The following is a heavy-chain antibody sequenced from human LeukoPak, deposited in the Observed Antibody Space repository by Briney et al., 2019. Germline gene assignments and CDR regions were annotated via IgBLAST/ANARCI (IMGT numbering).Heavy chain of an antibody. Sequence: ESGPALVKPTQTLTLTCTFSGFSLSTSGMCVSWIRQPPGKALEWLALIDWDDDKYYSTSLKTRLTISKDTSKTQVVLTMTNMDPVDTATYYCARTAYSSGWYVVDYWGQGTLVTVSS. V-gene: IGHV2-70*01. D-gene: IGHD6-19*01. CDR2: IDWDDDK. CDR1: GFSLSTSGMC. CDR3: ARTAYSSGWYVVDY. J-gene: IGHJ4*02.